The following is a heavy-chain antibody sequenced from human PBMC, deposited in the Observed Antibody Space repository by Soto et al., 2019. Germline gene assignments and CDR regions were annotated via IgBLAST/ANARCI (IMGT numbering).Heavy chain of an antibody. V-gene: IGHV3-23*01. CDR3: AKSVVGWYYYYGMDV. CDR1: GFTFISYA. D-gene: IGHD6-19*01. Sequence: PGGSLRLSCAASGFTFISYAMSWVRQAPGKGLEWVSAISGTGSNTYYADSVKGRFTISRDNSKNTVYLQMNSLRAEDTAVYYCAKSVVGWYYYYGMDVWGQGTTVTVSS. CDR2: ISGTGSNT. J-gene: IGHJ6*02.